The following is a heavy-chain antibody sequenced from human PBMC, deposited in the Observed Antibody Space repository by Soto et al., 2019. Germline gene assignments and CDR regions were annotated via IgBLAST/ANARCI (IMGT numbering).Heavy chain of an antibody. J-gene: IGHJ5*02. V-gene: IGHV1-8*01. CDR2: MNPNSGNT. D-gene: IGHD6-13*01. Sequence: QVQLVQSGAEVKKPGASVKVSCKASGYTFTSYDINWVRQATGQGLEWMGWMNPNSGNTGYAQKFTGRVAMTRNTSRSPAYMELSSLRSEDTAVYYCARGVAAVNWFDPWGQGTLVTVSS. CDR3: ARGVAAVNWFDP. CDR1: GYTFTSYD.